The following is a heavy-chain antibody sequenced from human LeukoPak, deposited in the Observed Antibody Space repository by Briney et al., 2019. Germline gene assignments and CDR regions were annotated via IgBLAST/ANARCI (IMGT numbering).Heavy chain of an antibody. CDR3: ARDFSVAARPVDWFDP. Sequence: ASVKVSCKASGYTFTSYGISWVRQAPGQGLEWMGWISAYNGNTNYAQKLQGRVTMTTDTSTSTAYMELRSLRSDDTAVYYCARDFSVAARPVDWFDPWGQGTLVTVSS. D-gene: IGHD6-6*01. J-gene: IGHJ5*02. V-gene: IGHV1-18*01. CDR2: ISAYNGNT. CDR1: GYTFTSYG.